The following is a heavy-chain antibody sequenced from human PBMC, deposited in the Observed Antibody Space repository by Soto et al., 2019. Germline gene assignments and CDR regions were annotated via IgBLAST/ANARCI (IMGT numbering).Heavy chain of an antibody. CDR1: GFTFSDYY. CDR3: VRHGAVDTTNWFDP. V-gene: IGHV3-11*01. J-gene: IGHJ5*02. CDR2: ISTSGSTI. D-gene: IGHD5-18*01. Sequence: GGSLRLSCAASGFTFSDYYMSWIRQAPGKGLEWVSYISTSGSTIYYADSVKGRFTISRDNAKNSVFLQMSSLRAEDTAVYYCVRHGAVDTTNWFDPWGQGTLVTVSS.